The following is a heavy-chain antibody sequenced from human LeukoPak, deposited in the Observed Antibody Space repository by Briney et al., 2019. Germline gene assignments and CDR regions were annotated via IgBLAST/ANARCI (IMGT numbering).Heavy chain of an antibody. CDR3: AKGHGDYSFDY. V-gene: IGHV3-23*01. D-gene: IGHD4-17*01. CDR2: VSGNGAKT. J-gene: IGHJ4*02. Sequence: GGSMRLSCAASGFTFSSYALSWVRQAPGRGLEWVSAVSGNGAKTYYADSVKGRFTVYRDNSKNTLYLQMNSLRVDDTAIYYCAKGHGDYSFDYWGQGTLVTVSS. CDR1: GFTFSSYA.